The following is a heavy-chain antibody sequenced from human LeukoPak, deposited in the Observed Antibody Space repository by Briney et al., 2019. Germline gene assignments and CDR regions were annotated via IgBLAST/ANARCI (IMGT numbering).Heavy chain of an antibody. Sequence: PSQTLSLTCTVSGGSISSGGYYWSWIRQHPGKGLEWIGYIYYSGSTYYNPSLKSRVTISVDTSKNQFSLKLSSVTAADTAVYYCAREVRPYWYFDLWGRGTLVTVSS. CDR1: GGSISSGGYY. D-gene: IGHD2-21*01. J-gene: IGHJ2*01. CDR2: IYYSGST. V-gene: IGHV4-31*03. CDR3: AREVRPYWYFDL.